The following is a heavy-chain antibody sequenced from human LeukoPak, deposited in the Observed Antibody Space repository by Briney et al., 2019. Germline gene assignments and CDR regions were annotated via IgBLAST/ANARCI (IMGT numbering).Heavy chain of an antibody. Sequence: SETLSLTCTVSGGSISSYYWSWIRQPPGKGLEWIGCIYYSGSTNYNPSLKSRVTISVDTSKNQFSLKLSSVTAADTAVYYCARHGTPYSSSWSDYWGQGTLVTVSS. CDR3: ARHGTPYSSSWSDY. CDR2: IYYSGST. J-gene: IGHJ4*02. V-gene: IGHV4-59*08. D-gene: IGHD6-13*01. CDR1: GGSISSYY.